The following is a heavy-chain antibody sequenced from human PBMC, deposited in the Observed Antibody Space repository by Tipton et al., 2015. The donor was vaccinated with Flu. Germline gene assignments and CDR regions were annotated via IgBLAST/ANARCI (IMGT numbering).Heavy chain of an antibody. V-gene: IGHV3-33*01. Sequence: SGFTFRSFGMHWVRQAPGKGLEWMSVIWYDGSNEYYADSVKGRFTISRDNSKNMLYLQMNGLRAEDTAVYYCARDRAGIYYLASGTYYKPSGMDVWGQGTTVTVSS. CDR3: ARDRAGIYYLASGTYYKPSGMDV. D-gene: IGHD3-10*01. CDR1: GFTFRSFG. CDR2: IWYDGSNE. J-gene: IGHJ6*02.